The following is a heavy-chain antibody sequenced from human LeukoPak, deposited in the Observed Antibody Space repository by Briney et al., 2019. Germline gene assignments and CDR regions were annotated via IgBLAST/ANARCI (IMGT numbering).Heavy chain of an antibody. Sequence: GGSLRLSCAASGFTFSSYGMHWVRQAPGKGLEGVAVIWYDGSNKYYADSVKGRFTISRDNSKNTLYLQMNSLRAEDTAVYYCAKDHRDGYNPFDYWGQGTLVTVSS. CDR2: IWYDGSNK. CDR3: AKDHRDGYNPFDY. D-gene: IGHD5-24*01. V-gene: IGHV3-33*06. CDR1: GFTFSSYG. J-gene: IGHJ4*02.